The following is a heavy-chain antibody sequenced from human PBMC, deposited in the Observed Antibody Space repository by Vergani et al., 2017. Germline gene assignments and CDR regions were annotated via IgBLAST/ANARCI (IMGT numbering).Heavy chain of an antibody. V-gene: IGHV3-33*01. CDR2: IWYDGSNK. CDR3: ARDSYSYGLYYYYYYMDV. CDR1: GFTFSSYG. D-gene: IGHD5-18*01. J-gene: IGHJ6*03. Sequence: QVQLVESGGGLVKPGGSLRLSCAASGFTFSSYGMHWVRQAPGKGLEWVAVIWYDGSNKYYADSVKGRFTISRDNSKNTLYLQMNSLRAEDTAVYYCARDSYSYGLYYYYYYMDVWGKGTTVTVSS.